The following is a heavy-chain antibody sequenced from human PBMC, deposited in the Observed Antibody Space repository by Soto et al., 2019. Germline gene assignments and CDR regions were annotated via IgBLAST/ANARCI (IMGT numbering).Heavy chain of an antibody. CDR3: ARRPSRSGKHHPYYYGMDV. CDR2: IYHSGST. D-gene: IGHD2-15*01. J-gene: IGHJ6*02. CDR1: GGSISSSNW. V-gene: IGHV4-4*02. Sequence: QVQLQESGPGLVKPSGTLSLTCAVSGGSISSSNWWSWVRQPPGKGLEWIGEIYHSGSTNYNPSLKSRVTISVDKSKNQSSLKLSSVTAADTAVYYCARRPSRSGKHHPYYYGMDVWGQGTTVTVSS.